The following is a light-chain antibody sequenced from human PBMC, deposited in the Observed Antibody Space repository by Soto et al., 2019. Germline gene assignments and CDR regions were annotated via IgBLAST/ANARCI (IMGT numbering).Light chain of an antibody. CDR1: QDIRKS. CDR3: QQYDNLLYT. J-gene: IGKJ2*01. V-gene: IGKV1-33*01. CDR2: GAS. Sequence: DIQLTQSPSSLSASVGDRVTITCQASQDIRKSLNWYQQRPGKAPKLLIHGASSLETGVPSRFSGYGSWTYFTCISSSLQPEDYGTDDCQQYDNLLYTFHQRTKLEMK.